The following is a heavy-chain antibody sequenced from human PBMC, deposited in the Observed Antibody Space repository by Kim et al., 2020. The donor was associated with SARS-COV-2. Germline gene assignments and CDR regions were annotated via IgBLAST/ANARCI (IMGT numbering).Heavy chain of an antibody. Sequence: SVKVSCKASGGTFSSYAISWVRQAPGQGLEWMGGIIPIFGTANYAQKFQGRVTITADESTSTAYMELSSLRSEDTAVYYCASFTTFDAVYYYYGMDVWGQGTTVTVSS. J-gene: IGHJ6*02. CDR1: GGTFSSYA. D-gene: IGHD3-16*01. CDR2: IIPIFGTA. V-gene: IGHV1-69*13. CDR3: ASFTTFDAVYYYYGMDV.